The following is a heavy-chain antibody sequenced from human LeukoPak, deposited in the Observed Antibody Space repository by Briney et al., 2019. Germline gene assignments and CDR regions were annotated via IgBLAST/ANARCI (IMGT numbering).Heavy chain of an antibody. Sequence: SETLSLTCTVSSGSISSSSYYWGWIRQPPGKGLEWIGSIYYSGSTNYNPSLKSRVTISVDTSKNQFSLKLSSVTAADTAVYYCARDPSHYYDSSGYYDYWGQGTLVTVSS. D-gene: IGHD3-22*01. CDR3: ARDPSHYYDSSGYYDY. V-gene: IGHV4-39*07. J-gene: IGHJ4*02. CDR1: SGSISSSSYY. CDR2: IYYSGST.